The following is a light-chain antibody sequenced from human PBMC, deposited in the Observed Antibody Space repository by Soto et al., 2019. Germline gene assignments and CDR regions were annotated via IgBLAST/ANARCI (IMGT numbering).Light chain of an antibody. CDR3: FSYAGYYILM. CDR1: SSDVGTYNY. J-gene: IGLJ3*02. Sequence: QSVLTQPRSVSGSPGQSVTISCTGTSSDVGTYNYVSWYQQHPGKAPRLMIYDVTKRPSGVPDRFSGSKSGNTASLTISGLQADDEADYYCFSYAGYYILMFGGGTKVIVL. CDR2: DVT. V-gene: IGLV2-11*01.